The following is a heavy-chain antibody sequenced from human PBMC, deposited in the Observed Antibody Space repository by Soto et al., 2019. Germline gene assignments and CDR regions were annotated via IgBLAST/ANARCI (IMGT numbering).Heavy chain of an antibody. J-gene: IGHJ5*02. CDR1: GXTFSSYA. D-gene: IGHD2-2*01. CDR2: ISYDGSNK. V-gene: IGHV3-30-3*01. CDR3: ARDAEDCSSTSCYLGIHNWFDP. Sequence: GSLRLSCAASGXTFSSYAMHWVRQAPGKGLELVAFISYDGSNKYYADSVKGRLTISRDNSKNTLYLQMQSLRAEDTAVYYFARDAEDCSSTSCYLGIHNWFDPWGQGTLGTVSS.